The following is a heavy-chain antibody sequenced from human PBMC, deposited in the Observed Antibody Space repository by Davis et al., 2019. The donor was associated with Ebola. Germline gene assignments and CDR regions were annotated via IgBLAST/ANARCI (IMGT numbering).Heavy chain of an antibody. CDR1: GFTVSSNY. J-gene: IGHJ6*02. D-gene: IGHD5-12*01. CDR3: ARGSDSGYGIYYYYGMDV. V-gene: IGHV3-66*01. CDR2: IYSGGST. Sequence: PGGSLRLSCAASGFTVSSNYMSWVRQAPGKGLEWVSVIYSGGSTYYADSVKGRFTISRDNAKNSLYLQMNSLRAEDTAVYYCARGSDSGYGIYYYYGMDVWGQGTTVTVSS.